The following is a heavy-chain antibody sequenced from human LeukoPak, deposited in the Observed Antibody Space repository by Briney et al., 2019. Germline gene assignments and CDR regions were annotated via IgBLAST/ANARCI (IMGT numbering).Heavy chain of an antibody. Sequence: PSETLSLTCSVSGGSITGYYSSWIRQSPGKGLEWIGCAHSSGNTNYDSSLESRVTISVDTSKNQFSLRLKSVTAADTAVYYCARVFRGETTSAGPLVFDYWGQGILVTASS. J-gene: IGHJ4*02. CDR2: AHSSGNT. V-gene: IGHV4-59*01. CDR1: GGSITGYY. CDR3: ARVFRGETTSAGPLVFDY. D-gene: IGHD2-21*01.